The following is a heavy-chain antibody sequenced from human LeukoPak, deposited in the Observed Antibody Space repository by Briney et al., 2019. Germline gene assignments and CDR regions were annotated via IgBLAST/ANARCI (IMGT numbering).Heavy chain of an antibody. CDR3: AKDLGVIIVPYAIDYYGLDV. CDR1: RFTFSRHG. CDR2: VSYDESNK. D-gene: IGHD2-2*01. V-gene: IGHV3-30*18. Sequence: SLRLSCAASRFTFSRHGMQWVRQAPGKGLEWVAAVSYDESNKYYADSVKGRFTISRENSKNTLFLQMNSLRAEDTAVYYCAKDLGVIIVPYAIDYYGLDVWGQGTKVTVSS. J-gene: IGHJ6*02.